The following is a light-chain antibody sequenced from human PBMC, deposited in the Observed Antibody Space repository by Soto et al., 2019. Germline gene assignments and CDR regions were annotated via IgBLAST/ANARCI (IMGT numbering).Light chain of an antibody. CDR2: DTS. Sequence: EIVLTQSPATLSLSPGERATLSCRASQSVSSYLFCYQQKPGLAPRLLIYDTSNRATGIPVRSSGSGSGTDFTLTISSLEPGDFEVYYCPRCSIWPVSFGHGTKVDSK. CDR1: QSVSSY. V-gene: IGKV3-11*01. J-gene: IGKJ1*01. CDR3: PRCSIWPVS.